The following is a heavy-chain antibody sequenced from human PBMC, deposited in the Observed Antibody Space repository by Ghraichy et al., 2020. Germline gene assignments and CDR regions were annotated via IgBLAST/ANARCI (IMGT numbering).Heavy chain of an antibody. J-gene: IGHJ4*02. V-gene: IGHV1-69*13. CDR3: AESTGYGSGSGEDY. Sequence: SVKVSCKASGGTFSSYAISWVRQAPGQGLEWMGGIIPIFGTANYAQKFQGRVTITADESTSTAYMELSSLRSEDTAVYYCAESTGYGSGSGEDYWGQGTLVTVSS. CDR2: IIPIFGTA. CDR1: GGTFSSYA. D-gene: IGHD3-10*01.